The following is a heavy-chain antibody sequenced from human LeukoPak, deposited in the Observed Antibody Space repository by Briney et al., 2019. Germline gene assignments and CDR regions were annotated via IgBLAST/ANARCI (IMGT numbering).Heavy chain of an antibody. CDR3: AKRDDSGGNLVDL. CDR2: IYYSGST. D-gene: IGHD3-22*01. Sequence: SETLSLTCTVSGGSISSSSYYWGWIRQPPGKGLEWIGSIYYSGSTYYNPSLENRVTISIDTSKNHFSLKLSSLSAADTSVYYCAKRDDSGGNLVDLWGQGTLVTVS. J-gene: IGHJ4*02. CDR1: GGSISSSSYY. V-gene: IGHV4-39*02.